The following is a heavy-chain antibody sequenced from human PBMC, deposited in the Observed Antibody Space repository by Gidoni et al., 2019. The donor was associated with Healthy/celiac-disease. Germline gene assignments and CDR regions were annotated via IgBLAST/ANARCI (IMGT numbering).Heavy chain of an antibody. Sequence: GMHWVRQAPGKGLEWVAVISYDGSNKYYADSVKGRFTISRDNSKNTLYLQMNSLRAEDTAVYYCAKDAYSYGQLPYGMDVWGQGTTVTVSS. CDR1: G. D-gene: IGHD5-18*01. J-gene: IGHJ6*02. CDR3: AKDAYSYGQLPYGMDV. V-gene: IGHV3-30*18. CDR2: ISYDGSNK.